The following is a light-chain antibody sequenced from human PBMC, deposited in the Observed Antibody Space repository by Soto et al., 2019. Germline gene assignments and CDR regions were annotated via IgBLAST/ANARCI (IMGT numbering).Light chain of an antibody. CDR3: CSYAGSYTRV. CDR2: DVT. Sequence: QSALTQPRSVSGSPGQSVAISCTGTSSDVGGYNYVSWYQQHPGKAPKLIIYDVTKRPSGVPDRFSDSKSGNTASLTISGLQAEDEADYYCCSYAGSYTRVFGGGTKLTVL. CDR1: SSDVGGYNY. V-gene: IGLV2-11*01. J-gene: IGLJ2*01.